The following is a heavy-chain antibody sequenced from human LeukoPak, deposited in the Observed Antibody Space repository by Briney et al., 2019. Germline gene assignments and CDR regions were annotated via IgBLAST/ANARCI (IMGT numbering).Heavy chain of an antibody. CDR2: ICYSGST. J-gene: IGHJ4*02. CDR3: ARGPSRGGEHFDY. D-gene: IGHD1-26*01. Sequence: SETLSLTCTVSGGSISSYYWSWIRQPPGKGLEWIGYICYSGSTNYNPSLKSRVTISVDTSKNQFSLKLSSVTAADTAVYYCARGPSRGGEHFDYWGQGTLVTASS. CDR1: GGSISSYY. V-gene: IGHV4-59*01.